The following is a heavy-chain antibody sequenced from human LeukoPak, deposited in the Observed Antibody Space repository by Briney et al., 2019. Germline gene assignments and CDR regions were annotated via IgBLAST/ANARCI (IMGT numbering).Heavy chain of an antibody. V-gene: IGHV3-23*01. CDR1: GFTFSDYA. CDR3: AKDRRGSGWSHFNG. D-gene: IGHD6-19*01. Sequence: GGSLRLSCGASGFTFSDYAMNWVRQAPGKRLEWVAAISGSTISIHYADSVKGRFTISRDNSNNTLYLQMNSLKPEDTAVYFCAKDRRGSGWSHFNGWGQGTLVTASS. J-gene: IGHJ4*02. CDR2: ISGSTISI.